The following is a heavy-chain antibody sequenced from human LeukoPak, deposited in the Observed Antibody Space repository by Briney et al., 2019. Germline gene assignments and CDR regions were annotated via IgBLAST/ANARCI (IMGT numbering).Heavy chain of an antibody. D-gene: IGHD5-18*01. CDR3: ARGPSIQLWSDPYYYYGVDV. Sequence: SETLSLTCAVYGGSFSDYNWNWIRQPPGKGLEWIGEINPSGSTNYNPSLKSRVTISVDTSKNQFSLKLSSVTAADTAVYYCARGPSIQLWSDPYYYYGVDVWGQGTTVTVSS. V-gene: IGHV4-34*01. CDR1: GGSFSDYN. J-gene: IGHJ6*02. CDR2: INPSGST.